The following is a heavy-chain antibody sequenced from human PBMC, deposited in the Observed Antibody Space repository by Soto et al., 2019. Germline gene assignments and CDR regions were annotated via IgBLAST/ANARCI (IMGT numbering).Heavy chain of an antibody. V-gene: IGHV1-18*01. CDR2: ISAYNGNT. Sequence: ASVKVSCKASGYTFTSYGISWVRQAPGQGLEWMGWISAYNGNTNYAQKLQGRVTMTTDTSTSTAYMELRSLRSDDTAVYYCARPSLCSGGSCYSFDYWGQGTLVTVSS. CDR1: GYTFTSYG. J-gene: IGHJ4*02. D-gene: IGHD2-15*01. CDR3: ARPSLCSGGSCYSFDY.